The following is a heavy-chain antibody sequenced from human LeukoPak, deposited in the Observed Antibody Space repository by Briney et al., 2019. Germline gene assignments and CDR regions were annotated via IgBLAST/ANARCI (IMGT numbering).Heavy chain of an antibody. D-gene: IGHD2-15*01. CDR3: ARFSCGGCRNYYYYGMDV. Sequence: PGRSLRLSCAASGFTFSSYAMHWVRQAPGKGLEWVAVISYDGSNKYYADSVKGRFTISRDNSKNTLHLQMNSLRAEVTAVYYCARFSCGGCRNYYYYGMDVWGQGTTVTVSS. CDR1: GFTFSSYA. CDR2: ISYDGSNK. V-gene: IGHV3-30-3*01. J-gene: IGHJ6*02.